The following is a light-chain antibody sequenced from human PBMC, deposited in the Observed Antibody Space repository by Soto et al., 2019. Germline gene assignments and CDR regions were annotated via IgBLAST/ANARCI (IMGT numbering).Light chain of an antibody. V-gene: IGKV3-15*01. CDR3: QQYNNWPLT. CDR1: QSVSSN. J-gene: IGKJ4*01. CDR2: GAS. Sequence: EIVMTQSPATLSVSPGERATLSCRASQSVSSNLAWYQQKPGQAPRRLIYGASTRATGIPARFSGSGSGTEFTLTISSLQSEDFGVYYCQQYNNWPLTFGGGTKVEIK.